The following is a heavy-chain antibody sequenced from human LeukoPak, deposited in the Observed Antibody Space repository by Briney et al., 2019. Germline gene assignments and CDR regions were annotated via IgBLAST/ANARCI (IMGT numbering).Heavy chain of an antibody. J-gene: IGHJ6*02. D-gene: IGHD2-2*01. CDR2: INPSGGST. CDR3: ASSLEDIVVVPAAISYPYYYYGMDV. Sequence: ASVKVSCKASGYTFTSYYMHWVRQAPGQGLEWMGIINPSGGSTSYAQKFQGRVTMTRDTSTSTVYMELSSLRSEDTAVYYCASSLEDIVVVPAAISYPYYYYGMDVWGQGTTVTVSS. CDR1: GYTFTSYY. V-gene: IGHV1-46*01.